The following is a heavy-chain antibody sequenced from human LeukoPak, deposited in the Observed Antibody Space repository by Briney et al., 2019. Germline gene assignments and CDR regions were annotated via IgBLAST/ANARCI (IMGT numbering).Heavy chain of an antibody. D-gene: IGHD6-19*01. J-gene: IGHJ4*02. CDR2: IYYSGST. CDR3: ARLKYSSGWLGGTYYFDY. Sequence: PSETLSLTCTVSGGSVSSGSYYWSWIRQPPGKGLEWIGYIYYSGSTNYNPSLKSRVTISVDTSKNQFSLKLSSLTAADTAVYYCARLKYSSGWLGGTYYFDYWGQGTLVTVSS. V-gene: IGHV4-61*01. CDR1: GGSVSSGSYY.